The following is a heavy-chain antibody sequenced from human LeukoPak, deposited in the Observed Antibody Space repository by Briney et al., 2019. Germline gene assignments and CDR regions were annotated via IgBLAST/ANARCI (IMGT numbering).Heavy chain of an antibody. D-gene: IGHD2-2*01. Sequence: GGSLRLSCAASGFTFSSYAMSWVRQAPGKGLEWVSAISGSGGSTYYADSVKGRFTISRDNSKNTLYLQMNSLRAEDTAVYYCVKDGRYCSSTSCYYYYYMDVWGKGTTVTVSS. V-gene: IGHV3-23*01. CDR3: VKDGRYCSSTSCYYYYYMDV. CDR1: GFTFSSYA. CDR2: ISGSGGST. J-gene: IGHJ6*03.